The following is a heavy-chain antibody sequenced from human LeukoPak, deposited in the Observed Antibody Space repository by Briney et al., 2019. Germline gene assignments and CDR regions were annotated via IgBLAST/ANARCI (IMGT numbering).Heavy chain of an antibody. D-gene: IGHD1-26*01. CDR2: ISGSDGST. CDR3: AKGGGAAFYYYMDV. Sequence: GRSLRLSCAAAGSTFTSYATSWVRQHPGKGLEWVSAISGSDGSTFYADSVKGRFTVSRDNFKNTLYLQMNSLRAEDTAVYYCAKGGGAAFYYYMDVWGKGTTVTVSS. V-gene: IGHV3-23*01. CDR1: GSTFTSYA. J-gene: IGHJ6*03.